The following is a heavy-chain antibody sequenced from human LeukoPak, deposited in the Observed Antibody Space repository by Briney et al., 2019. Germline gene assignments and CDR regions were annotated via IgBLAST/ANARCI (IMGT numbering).Heavy chain of an antibody. Sequence: ASVKVSCKASGYTFTNYAINWVRQAPGQGLEWMGWINTNTGNPTYVQGFTGRFVFSLDTSVSTAYLQISSLKAEDTAVYYCARDDLFVWLDYWGQGTLVTVSS. D-gene: IGHD6-6*01. CDR2: INTNTGNP. J-gene: IGHJ4*02. CDR3: ARDDLFVWLDY. CDR1: GYTFTNYA. V-gene: IGHV7-4-1*02.